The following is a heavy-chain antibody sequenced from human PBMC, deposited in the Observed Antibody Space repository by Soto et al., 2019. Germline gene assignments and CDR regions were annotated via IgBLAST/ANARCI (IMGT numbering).Heavy chain of an antibody. J-gene: IGHJ5*02. V-gene: IGHV3-15*01. D-gene: IGHD2-15*01. CDR1: GFTFSNAW. CDR2: IKSKTDGGTT. Sequence: GGSLRLSCAASGFTFSNAWMSWVRQAPGKGLEWVGRIKSKTDGGTTDYAAPVKGRFTISRDDSKNTLYLQMNSLKTEDTAVYYCTTDPPRIDCSGGSCYFRFDPWGQGTLVTVSS. CDR3: TTDPPRIDCSGGSCYFRFDP.